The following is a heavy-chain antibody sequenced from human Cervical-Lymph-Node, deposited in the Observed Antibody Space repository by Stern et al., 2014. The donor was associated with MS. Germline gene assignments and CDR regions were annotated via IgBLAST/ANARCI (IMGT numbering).Heavy chain of an antibody. Sequence: VQLVESGAEVRKPGASVKVSCKASGYTFSSYGISWLRRAPGQGLEWMGWISGDNGDTKYPQKFQGRVVLTTDTSTNTAYMDLTGLRSDDTAMYYCARGPYCSSTSCYSNGYHFYGLDVWGQGTTVTVSS. CDR1: GYTFSSYG. J-gene: IGHJ6*02. CDR2: ISGDNGDT. D-gene: IGHD2-2*01. V-gene: IGHV1-18*01. CDR3: ARGPYCSSTSCYSNGYHFYGLDV.